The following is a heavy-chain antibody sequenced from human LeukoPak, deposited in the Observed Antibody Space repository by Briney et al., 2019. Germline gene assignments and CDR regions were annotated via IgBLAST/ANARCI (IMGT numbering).Heavy chain of an antibody. D-gene: IGHD3-3*01. V-gene: IGHV3-30-3*01. Sequence: GGSLRLSCAASGFTFSSYAMHWVRQAPGKGLEWVAVISYDGSNKYYADSVKGRFTISRDNSKNTLYLQMNSLRAEDTAVYYCASPGESGPVDYWGQGTLVTVSS. CDR3: ASPGESGPVDY. J-gene: IGHJ4*02. CDR2: ISYDGSNK. CDR1: GFTFSSYA.